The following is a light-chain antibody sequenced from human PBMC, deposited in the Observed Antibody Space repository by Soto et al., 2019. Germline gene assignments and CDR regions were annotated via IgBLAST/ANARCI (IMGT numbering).Light chain of an antibody. Sequence: EIVLTQSPGTLSLSPGERATLSCGASLSVSSNYLAWYQQKPGQAPRLLIDGASTRATGIPDRFSGSGSGTDFTLTISRLEPEDFAVYYCQQYVSSPVTFGQGTRPEIK. CDR3: QQYVSSPVT. CDR2: GAS. J-gene: IGKJ5*01. V-gene: IGKV3-20*01. CDR1: LSVSSNY.